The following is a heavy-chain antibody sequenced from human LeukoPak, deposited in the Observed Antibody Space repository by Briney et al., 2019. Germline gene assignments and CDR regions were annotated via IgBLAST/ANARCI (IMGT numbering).Heavy chain of an antibody. V-gene: IGHV1-2*06. J-gene: IGHJ4*02. D-gene: IGHD3-3*01. Sequence: ASVKVSCKASGYTFTGYYMHWVRQAPGQGLEWMGRINPNSGGTNYAQKFQGRVTMTRDTSISTAYMELSRLRSDGTAVYYCARGRYDFWSGYSFDYWGQGTLVTVSS. CDR2: INPNSGGT. CDR1: GYTFTGYY. CDR3: ARGRYDFWSGYSFDY.